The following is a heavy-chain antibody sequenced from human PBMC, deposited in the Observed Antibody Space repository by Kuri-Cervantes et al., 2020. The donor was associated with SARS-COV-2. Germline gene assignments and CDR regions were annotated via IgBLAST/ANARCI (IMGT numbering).Heavy chain of an antibody. Sequence: LSLTCAASGFTFSSYGMHWVRQAPGRGLEWVAVISYDGSNKYYADSVKGRFTISRDNSKNTLYLQMNSLRAEDTAVYYCAKDLRLLWFGELLYWGQGTLVTVSS. J-gene: IGHJ4*02. CDR3: AKDLRLLWFGELLY. CDR2: ISYDGSNK. CDR1: GFTFSSYG. V-gene: IGHV3-30*18. D-gene: IGHD3-10*01.